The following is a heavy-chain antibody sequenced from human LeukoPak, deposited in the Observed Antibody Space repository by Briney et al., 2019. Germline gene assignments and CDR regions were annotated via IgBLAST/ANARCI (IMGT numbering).Heavy chain of an antibody. CDR2: INQGGSEK. CDR3: VRDGGGYDY. J-gene: IGHJ4*02. Sequence: GGSLRLYCAASRFTFSYFWMSWLRQPPGKGLEWVANINQGGSEKYYLNSVKGRFTISRDNAKNSLYLQMNSLRADDTAIYYCVRDGGGYDYWGQGTLVTVSS. D-gene: IGHD5-12*01. V-gene: IGHV3-7*05. CDR1: RFTFSYFW.